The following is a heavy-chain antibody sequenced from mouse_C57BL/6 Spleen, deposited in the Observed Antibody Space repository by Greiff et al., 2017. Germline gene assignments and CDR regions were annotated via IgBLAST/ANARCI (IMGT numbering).Heavy chain of an antibody. D-gene: IGHD1-1*01. Sequence: EVMLVESGGGLVKPGGSLKLSCAASGFTFSSYAMSWVRQTPEKRLEWVATISDGGSYTYYPDNVKGRFTISRDNAKNNLYLQMSHLKSEDTAMYYCARVPYYYGSSYDDWGQGTTLTVSS. CDR1: GFTFSSYA. V-gene: IGHV5-4*03. J-gene: IGHJ2*01. CDR3: ARVPYYYGSSYDD. CDR2: ISDGGSYT.